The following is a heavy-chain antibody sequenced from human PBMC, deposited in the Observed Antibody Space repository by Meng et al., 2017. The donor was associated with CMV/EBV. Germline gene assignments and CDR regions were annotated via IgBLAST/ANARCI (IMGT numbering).Heavy chain of an antibody. D-gene: IGHD6-13*01. J-gene: IGHJ6*02. V-gene: IGHV3-7*01. CDR3: AREGGTYSSSWSGYYYYGMDV. CDR1: GFTFSSYW. Sequence: GESLKISCAASGFTFSSYWMSWVRQAPGKGLEWVANIKQDGSEKYYVDSVKGRFTISRDNAKNSLYLQMNSLRAEDTAVYYCAREGGTYSSSWSGYYYYGMDVWGQGTTVTV. CDR2: IKQDGSEK.